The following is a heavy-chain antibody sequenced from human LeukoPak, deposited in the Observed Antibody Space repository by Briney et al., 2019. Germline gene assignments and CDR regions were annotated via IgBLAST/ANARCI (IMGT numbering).Heavy chain of an antibody. CDR1: GGSISSGDYY. V-gene: IGHV4-30-4*08. Sequence: PSETLSLTCTVSGGSISSGDYYWSWIRQPPGKGLEWIGYIYYSGSTYYNPSLKSRVTISVDTSKNQFSLKLSSVTAADTAVYYCASENASSWYGGGGGVENAFDTWGQGTMVTVSS. CDR3: ASENASSWYGGGGGVENAFDT. CDR2: IYYSGST. J-gene: IGHJ3*02. D-gene: IGHD6-13*01.